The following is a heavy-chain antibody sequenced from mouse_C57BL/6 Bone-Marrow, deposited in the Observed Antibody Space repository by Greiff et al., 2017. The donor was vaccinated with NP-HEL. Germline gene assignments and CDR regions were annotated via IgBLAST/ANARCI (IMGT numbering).Heavy chain of an antibody. J-gene: IGHJ2*01. CDR2: ISDGGSYT. V-gene: IGHV5-4*01. CDR3: AREGYLDY. CDR1: GFTFSSYA. Sequence: EVKLQESGGGLVKPGGSLKLSCAASGFTFSSYAMSWVRQTPEKRLEWVATISDGGSYTYYPDNVKGRFTISRDNAKNNLYLQMSHLKSEDTAMYYCAREGYLDYWGKGTTLTVSS.